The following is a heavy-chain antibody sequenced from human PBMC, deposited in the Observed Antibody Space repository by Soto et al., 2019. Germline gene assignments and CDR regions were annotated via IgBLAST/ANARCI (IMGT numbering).Heavy chain of an antibody. CDR3: ARHISLGDYTLGYYYMDV. J-gene: IGHJ6*03. Sequence: PGESLKISCKGSGYSFTSYWIGWVRQMPGKGLEWMGIIYPGDSDTRYSPSFQGQVTISADKSISTAYLQWSSLKASDTAMYYCARHISLGDYTLGYYYMDVWGKGTTVTVYS. CDR2: IYPGDSDT. CDR1: GYSFTSYW. V-gene: IGHV5-51*01. D-gene: IGHD4-17*01.